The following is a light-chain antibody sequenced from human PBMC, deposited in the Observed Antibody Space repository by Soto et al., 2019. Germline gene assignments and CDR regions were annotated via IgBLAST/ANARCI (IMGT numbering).Light chain of an antibody. J-gene: IGKJ5*01. CDR1: QAIRGA. Sequence: AIQVTQSPSSLSASVGDRVTITCRASQAIRGALAWYQQKPGKPPKLLIYDVSSLESGVPSRFSGSGSGTEFTLTISSLQPEDFGTYYCQQFLSYPITFCHGTRLEIK. CDR2: DVS. V-gene: IGKV1-13*02. CDR3: QQFLSYPIT.